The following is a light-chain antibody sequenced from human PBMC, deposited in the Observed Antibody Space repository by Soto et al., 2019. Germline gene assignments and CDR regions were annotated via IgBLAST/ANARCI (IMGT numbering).Light chain of an antibody. J-gene: IGLJ1*01. CDR2: DVS. V-gene: IGLV2-14*01. Sequence: QSLLSQPASVSGSPGQSITISCTGTSSHVGGYNYVSWYKQHPSKAPKLMMYDVSNRPSVLSNRYSCSKAGNTASLNIPGLQAEDEAEYDCSSYTSSSTLPYLFGTGTKVTVL. CDR3: SSYTSSSTLPYL. CDR1: SSHVGGYNY.